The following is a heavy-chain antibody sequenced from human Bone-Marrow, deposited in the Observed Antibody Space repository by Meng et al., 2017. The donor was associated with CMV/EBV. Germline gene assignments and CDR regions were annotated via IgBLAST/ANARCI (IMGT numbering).Heavy chain of an antibody. CDR1: GYTFATSW. Sequence: GGSLRLSCTTSGYTFATSWIGWVRQMPGKGLEWMGIIYPGDSDTKYSPSFQGQVTISADKSLNTAYLQWSSLKASDTAMYYCARGFVRYCSSTSCYTSGWFDPWGQGTLVTVSS. J-gene: IGHJ5*02. CDR3: ARGFVRYCSSTSCYTSGWFDP. D-gene: IGHD2-2*02. CDR2: IYPGDSDT. V-gene: IGHV5-51*01.